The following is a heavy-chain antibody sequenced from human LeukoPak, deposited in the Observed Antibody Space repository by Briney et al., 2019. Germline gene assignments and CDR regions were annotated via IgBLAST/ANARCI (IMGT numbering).Heavy chain of an antibody. D-gene: IGHD5-12*01. CDR2: IYHTGST. CDR3: AREDSGYDYSPFYY. CDR1: GASISNYY. Sequence: SETLSLTCTVSGASISNYYWSWLRQPPGKGLEWLGYIYHTGSTSYNPSLKSRVIMSVETSQNQFSLKVRSVTAADTAVYYCAREDSGYDYSPFYYWGQGILVTVSS. V-gene: IGHV4-59*01. J-gene: IGHJ4*02.